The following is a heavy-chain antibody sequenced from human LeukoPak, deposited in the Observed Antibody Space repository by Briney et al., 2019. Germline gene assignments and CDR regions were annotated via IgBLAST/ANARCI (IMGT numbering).Heavy chain of an antibody. CDR2: IYYSGST. D-gene: IGHD3-22*01. Sequence: SETLSLTCTVSGGSISSYYWSWIRQPPGKGLEWIGYIYYSGSTNYNPSLKSRVTISVDTSKNQFSLKLSSVTAADTAVYYCARLFYYYDSSGYYSFDYWGQGTLVTVSS. CDR1: GGSISSYY. J-gene: IGHJ4*02. CDR3: ARLFYYYDSSGYYSFDY. V-gene: IGHV4-59*08.